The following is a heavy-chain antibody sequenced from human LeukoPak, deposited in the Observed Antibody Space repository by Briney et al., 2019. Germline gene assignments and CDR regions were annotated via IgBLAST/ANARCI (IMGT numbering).Heavy chain of an antibody. Sequence: GGSLRLSCAASGFAFSSYGMHWVRQAPGKGLEGVAVIWYDGSNKYYADSVKGRFTISRDNSKNTLYLQMNSLRAEDTAVYYCARGSVDTAMVTGEYYFDYWGQGTLVTVSS. CDR3: ARGSVDTAMVTGEYYFDY. J-gene: IGHJ4*02. CDR2: IWYDGSNK. D-gene: IGHD5-18*01. CDR1: GFAFSSYG. V-gene: IGHV3-33*01.